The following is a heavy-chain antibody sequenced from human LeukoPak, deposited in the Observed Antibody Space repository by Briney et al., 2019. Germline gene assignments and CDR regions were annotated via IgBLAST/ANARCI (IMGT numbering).Heavy chain of an antibody. D-gene: IGHD1-7*01. CDR3: ARDVELGGPIWIYYTMDV. J-gene: IGHJ6*02. V-gene: IGHV4-59*01. CDR1: GGSISGYS. CDR2: IYNEGST. Sequence: SETLSLTCSVSGGSISGYSWSWVRQFPGQGLEWIGHIYNEGSTQYSPSLQSRVTISLDTSMKQFSLNLISVTAADTAIYYCARDVELGGPIWIYYTMDVWGQGTTVTVSS.